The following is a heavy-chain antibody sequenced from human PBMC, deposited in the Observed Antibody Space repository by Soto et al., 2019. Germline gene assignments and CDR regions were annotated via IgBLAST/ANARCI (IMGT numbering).Heavy chain of an antibody. CDR1: GFTFSDYS. Sequence: PGGSLRLSCAASGFTFSDYSMHWVRQAPGKGLEWVSVITGSRGKTYYADSVKGRFTISRDNSKNTLYLQMNSLRAEDTAVYYCAKHRAGFGSGSDTYYFDVWGQGTLVTVSS. D-gene: IGHD3-10*01. V-gene: IGHV3-23*01. J-gene: IGHJ4*02. CDR3: AKHRAGFGSGSDTYYFDV. CDR2: ITGSRGKT.